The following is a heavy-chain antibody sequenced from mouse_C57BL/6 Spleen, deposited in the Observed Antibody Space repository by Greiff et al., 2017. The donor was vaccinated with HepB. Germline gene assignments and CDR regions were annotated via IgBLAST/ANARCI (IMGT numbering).Heavy chain of an antibody. CDR1: GFTFSDYG. CDR2: ISSGSSTI. J-gene: IGHJ2*01. Sequence: EVKVVEPGGGLVKPGGSLKLSCAASGFTFSDYGMHWVRQAPEKGLEWVAYISSGSSTIYYADTVKGRFTISRDNAKNTLFLQMTSLRSEDTAMYYCARQGLGPLYYFDYWGQGTTLTVSS. V-gene: IGHV5-17*01. D-gene: IGHD4-1*01. CDR3: ARQGLGPLYYFDY.